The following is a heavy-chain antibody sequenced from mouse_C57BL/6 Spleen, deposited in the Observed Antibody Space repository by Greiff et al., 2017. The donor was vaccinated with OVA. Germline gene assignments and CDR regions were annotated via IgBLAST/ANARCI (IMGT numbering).Heavy chain of an antibody. J-gene: IGHJ4*01. CDR2: IHPNSGST. CDR1: GYTFTSYW. Sequence: QVQLQQPGAELVKPGASVKLSCKASGYTFTSYWMHWVKQRPGQGLEWIGMIHPNSGSTNYNEKFKSKDPLTVDKSSSTAYMQLSSLTSEDSAVYYCTIYYGSRDYAMDCWGRVTSGTVSS. V-gene: IGHV1-64*01. CDR3: TIYYGSRDYAMDC. D-gene: IGHD1-1*01.